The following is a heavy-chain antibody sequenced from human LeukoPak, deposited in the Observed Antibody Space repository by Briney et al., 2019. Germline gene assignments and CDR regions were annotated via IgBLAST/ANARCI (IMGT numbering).Heavy chain of an antibody. Sequence: ASVKVSCKASGYTFTSYYMHWVRQAPGQRLEWMGIINPSVGSTSYAQKFQGRGTMTRDTSTSTVYMELSSLRSEDTAVYYCARDRDQTYYDFWSGYSALWFDPWGQGTLVPVSS. J-gene: IGHJ5*02. CDR3: ARDRDQTYYDFWSGYSALWFDP. CDR2: INPSVGST. D-gene: IGHD3-3*01. V-gene: IGHV1-46*01. CDR1: GYTFTSYY.